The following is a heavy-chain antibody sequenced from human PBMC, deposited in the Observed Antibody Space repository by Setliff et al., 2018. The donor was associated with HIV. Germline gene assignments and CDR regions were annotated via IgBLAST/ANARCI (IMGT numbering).Heavy chain of an antibody. V-gene: IGHV4-34*01. CDR1: GGSFSGYY. Sequence: SETLSLTCAVYGGSFSGYYWSWIRQPPGKGLEWIGEINHSGSTNYNPSLKSRVTISVDTSKNQFSLKLYSVTAADTAVYYCARGTYYNGGHLPLDSWGQGALVTVSS. CDR3: ARGTYYNGGHLPLDS. J-gene: IGHJ4*02. CDR2: INHSGST. D-gene: IGHD2-8*01.